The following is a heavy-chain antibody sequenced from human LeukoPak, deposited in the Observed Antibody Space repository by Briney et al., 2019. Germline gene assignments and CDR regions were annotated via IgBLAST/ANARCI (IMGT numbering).Heavy chain of an antibody. CDR3: AKGTGFNYDFWSGYWATIDYYYYMDV. Sequence: PGGSLRFSCAASGFTFSSYGMSWVRQAPGKGLEWVSAISGSGGSTYYADSVKGRFTISRDNSKNTLYLQMNSLRAEDTAVYYCAKGTGFNYDFWSGYWATIDYYYYMDVWGKGTTVTISS. CDR2: ISGSGGST. V-gene: IGHV3-23*01. CDR1: GFTFSSYG. D-gene: IGHD3-3*01. J-gene: IGHJ6*03.